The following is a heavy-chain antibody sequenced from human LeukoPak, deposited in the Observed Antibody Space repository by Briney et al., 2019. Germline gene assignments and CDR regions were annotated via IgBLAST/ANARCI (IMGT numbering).Heavy chain of an antibody. Sequence: SETLSLTCTVSGGSLSSGSYYWSWLRQPAGTGLEWIGRIYTSGSTNYNPSLKSRVTISVDTSKTQFSLKLSSVTAADTAVYYCARADGYKRGGFDYWGQGTLVTVSS. CDR2: IYTSGST. CDR3: ARADGYKRGGFDY. D-gene: IGHD5-24*01. J-gene: IGHJ4*02. V-gene: IGHV4-61*02. CDR1: GGSLSSGSYY.